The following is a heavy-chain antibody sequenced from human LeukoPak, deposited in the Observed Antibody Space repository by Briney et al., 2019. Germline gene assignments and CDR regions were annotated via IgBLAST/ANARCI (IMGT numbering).Heavy chain of an antibody. CDR1: GYRFTSSY. CDR3: TRRGTPMDFDY. D-gene: IGHD5-18*01. CDR2: INPSRGGT. Sequence: ASVKVSCKASGYRFTSSYMHWVRQAPGQGLEWMGIINPSRGGTSYAQKFQGRVTMTSDMSTSTVYMELSSLRSEDTAVYYCTRRGTPMDFDYWGQGTLVTVSS. V-gene: IGHV1-46*01. J-gene: IGHJ4*02.